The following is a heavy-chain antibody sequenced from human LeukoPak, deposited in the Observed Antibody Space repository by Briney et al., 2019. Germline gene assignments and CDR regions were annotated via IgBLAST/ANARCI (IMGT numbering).Heavy chain of an antibody. Sequence: PGGSLRLSCAASGFTLSSYWMSWVRQPPGKGLERVAIIRQDGNERIYGEFVEGRFTVSRDNAKNSLYLQMNSLRVEDTAVYYCTTGPGRAHAPYYFDDWGQGTLVIVSS. D-gene: IGHD3-16*01. J-gene: IGHJ4*02. V-gene: IGHV3-7*01. CDR1: GFTLSSYW. CDR3: TTGPGRAHAPYYFDD. CDR2: IRQDGNER.